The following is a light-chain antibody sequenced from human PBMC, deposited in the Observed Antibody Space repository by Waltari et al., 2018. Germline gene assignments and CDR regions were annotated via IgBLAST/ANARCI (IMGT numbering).Light chain of an antibody. V-gene: IGKV4-1*01. CDR1: RSVLYTSNNKNY. CDR2: WAS. J-gene: IGKJ1*01. CDR3: QQYYSSPTT. Sequence: DIVMTQSPDSLAVSLGERATINCKSTRSVLYTSNNKNYLAWYQQKPGPPPKLLIYWASTLDSGVPDRFSGSGSGTDFTLTISSLQAEDVAVYSCQQYYSSPTTFGQGTKVEIK.